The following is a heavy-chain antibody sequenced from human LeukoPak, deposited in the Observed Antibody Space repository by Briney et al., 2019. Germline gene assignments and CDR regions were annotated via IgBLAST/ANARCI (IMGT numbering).Heavy chain of an antibody. CDR1: GFTFSSYS. J-gene: IGHJ4*02. D-gene: IGHD3-22*01. CDR3: AREPYYYDSSGYYDY. V-gene: IGHV3-48*02. CDR2: ISSSSSTL. Sequence: GALRLSCAASGFTFSSYSMNWVRQAPGKGLEWVSYISSSSSTLYYADSVKGRFTISRDNAKNSLYLQMNSLRDEDTAVYYCAREPYYYDSSGYYDYWGQGTLVTVSS.